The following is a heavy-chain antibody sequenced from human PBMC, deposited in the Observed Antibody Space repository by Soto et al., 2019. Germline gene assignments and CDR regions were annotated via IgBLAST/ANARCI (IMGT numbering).Heavy chain of an antibody. CDR3: ASSIAVAGISDY. D-gene: IGHD6-19*01. CDR2: IWYDGSNK. Sequence: GGSLRLSCAASGFTFSSYGMHWVRQAPGKGLEWVAVIWYDGSNKYYADSVKGRFTISRDNSKNTLYLQMNSLRAEDTAVYYCASSIAVAGISDYWGQGTLGTVSS. CDR1: GFTFSSYG. V-gene: IGHV3-33*01. J-gene: IGHJ4*02.